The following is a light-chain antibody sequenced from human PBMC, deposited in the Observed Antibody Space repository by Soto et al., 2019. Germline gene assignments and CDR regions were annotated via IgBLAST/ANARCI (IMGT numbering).Light chain of an antibody. V-gene: IGLV1-40*01. CDR1: SSNIGAGYD. Sequence: QAVVTQPPSVSGAPGQRVTISCTRSSSNIGAGYDVPGYQQLPGTAPKLLIYGNSNRPSGVPDRFSGCKSGTSASLASTGLQAEDEADYYCQSYDSSLSGFWVFGGGTKLTVL. CDR3: QSYDSSLSGFWV. CDR2: GNS. J-gene: IGLJ3*02.